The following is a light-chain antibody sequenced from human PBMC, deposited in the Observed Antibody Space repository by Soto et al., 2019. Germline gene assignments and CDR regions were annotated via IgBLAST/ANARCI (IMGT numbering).Light chain of an antibody. CDR1: SSAVGGYNY. J-gene: IGLJ2*01. CDR2: EVR. Sequence: VLTQPASVSGSPGQSITLSCTGTSSAVGGYNYASWYQQHPGKAPKLMIYEVRERPSGVPDRFSGSKSGNTASLTVSGLQAEDEADYYCSSYAGNNNLLFGGGTKVTVL. V-gene: IGLV2-8*01. CDR3: SSYAGNNNLL.